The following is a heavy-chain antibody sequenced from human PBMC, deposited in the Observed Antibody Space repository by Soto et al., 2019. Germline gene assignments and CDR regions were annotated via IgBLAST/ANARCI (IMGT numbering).Heavy chain of an antibody. Sequence: SETLSLTCTVSGGSISSGNYYWSWIRQPPGKGLEWIGFISYSGSAYYNPSLKSRVTISVDTSKNQFSLNLSFVTAADTAVYYCATMGTPATGLYYFEYWGQGPLVTVSS. J-gene: IGHJ4*02. CDR2: ISYSGSA. CDR3: ATMGTPATGLYYFEY. V-gene: IGHV4-30-4*01. D-gene: IGHD2-15*01. CDR1: GGSISSGNYY.